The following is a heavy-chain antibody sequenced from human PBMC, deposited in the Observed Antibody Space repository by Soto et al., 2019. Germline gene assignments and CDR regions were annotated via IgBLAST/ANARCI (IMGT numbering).Heavy chain of an antibody. CDR2: INHSGST. V-gene: IGHV4-34*01. CDR3: ARAAVRYYMDV. Sequence: KTSETLSLTCAVYGGSFSGYYWSWIRQPPGKGLEWIGEINHSGSTNYNPSLKSRVTISVDTSKNQFSLKLSSVTAADTAVYYCARAAVRYYMDVWGKGTTVTVSS. J-gene: IGHJ6*03. CDR1: GGSFSGYY.